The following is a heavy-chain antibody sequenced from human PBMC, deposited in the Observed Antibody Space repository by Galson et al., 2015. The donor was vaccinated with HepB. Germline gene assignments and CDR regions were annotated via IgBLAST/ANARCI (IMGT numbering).Heavy chain of an antibody. CDR1: GFTVSSNY. CDR3: AKGLRIAAAKVGGDY. J-gene: IGHJ4*02. Sequence: SLRLSCAASGFTVSSNYMSWVRQAPGKGLEWVSVIYSGGSTYYADSVKGRFTISRDNAKNSLYLQMNSLRAEDTAVYYCAKGLRIAAAKVGGDYWGQGTLVTVSS. CDR2: IYSGGST. D-gene: IGHD6-13*01. V-gene: IGHV3-66*01.